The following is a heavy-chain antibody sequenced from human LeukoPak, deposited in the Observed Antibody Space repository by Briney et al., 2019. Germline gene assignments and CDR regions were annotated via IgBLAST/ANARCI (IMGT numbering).Heavy chain of an antibody. Sequence: GGSLRLSCAAYRFTLTSNGVHWVRQAPGKGLEWVAFIRYDGSNKYYAESVKGRFTISRDNSKNTLYLQMSSLRAEDTALYYCAKDLAVAGAWYCFDYWGQGTLVTVSS. J-gene: IGHJ4*02. CDR2: IRYDGSNK. V-gene: IGHV3-30*02. CDR1: RFTLTSNG. CDR3: AKDLAVAGAWYCFDY. D-gene: IGHD6-19*01.